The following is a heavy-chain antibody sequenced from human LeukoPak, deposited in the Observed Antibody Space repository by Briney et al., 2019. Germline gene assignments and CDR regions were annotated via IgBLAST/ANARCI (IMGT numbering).Heavy chain of an antibody. D-gene: IGHD4-17*01. J-gene: IGHJ4*02. CDR2: ISGSGARI. CDR3: GKDDSGEYSSVDIDY. Sequence: GGSLRLSCTTSGFTFSNYGMSWVRQAPGKGLEWVSAISGSGARIYYADSVKGRFITSRDNSKNTLFLQMNSLRAEDTAVYYCGKDDSGEYSSVDIDYWGQGTLVTVSS. V-gene: IGHV3-23*01. CDR1: GFTFSNYG.